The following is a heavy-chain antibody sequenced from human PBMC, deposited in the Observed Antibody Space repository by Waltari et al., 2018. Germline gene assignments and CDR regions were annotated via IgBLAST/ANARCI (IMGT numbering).Heavy chain of an antibody. D-gene: IGHD3-10*01. CDR2: ISSEGLNV. CDR1: GFTFNIFG. CDR3: ANGRSGSWRYFEF. J-gene: IGHJ4*02. Sequence: QLVESGGGVVRPGRSLRLSCAASGFTFNIFGMHWVRRAPGKGRGWGASISSEGLNVFNGDSVKGRFTISRDNSKNTVFLEMNSLRTEDTAVYYCANGRSGSWRYFEFRGRGTLVTVSS. V-gene: IGHV3-30*18.